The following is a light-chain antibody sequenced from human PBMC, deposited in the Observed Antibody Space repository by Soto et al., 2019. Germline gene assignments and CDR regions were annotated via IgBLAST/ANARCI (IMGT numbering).Light chain of an antibody. CDR1: ESVTSSC. CDR3: QQCGGSPLFS. V-gene: IGKV3-20*01. Sequence: EIVLTQSPDTLSLSPGERATLSCTASESVTSSCLAWYQRKPGQAPRLLIHTTSTRATDIPDRFSGSGSGTAFTLNISRLEPEDFAVYYCQQCGGSPLFSFGHGTRVDI. J-gene: IGKJ3*01. CDR2: TTS.